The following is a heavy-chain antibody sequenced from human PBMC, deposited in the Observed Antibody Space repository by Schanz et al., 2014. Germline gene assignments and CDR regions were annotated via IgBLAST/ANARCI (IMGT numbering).Heavy chain of an antibody. CDR3: AKKVPAYNPFDS. CDR2: ISGRDGST. J-gene: IGHJ4*02. CDR1: GFTFSSYA. Sequence: EVQLLESGGGLVQPGGSLRLSCAASGFTFSSYAMTWVRQAPGMGLEWVSAISGRDGSTYYADSVRGRFTISRDNSKNTLYLQMNSRRAEDTAVYYGAKKVPAYNPFDSWGQGTLVTVSS. D-gene: IGHD1-1*01. V-gene: IGHV3-23*01.